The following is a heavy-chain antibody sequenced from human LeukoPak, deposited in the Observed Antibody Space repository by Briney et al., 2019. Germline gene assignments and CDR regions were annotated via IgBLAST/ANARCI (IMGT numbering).Heavy chain of an antibody. J-gene: IGHJ4*02. CDR2: IRYDGSDK. CDR1: GFTFSSYG. V-gene: IGHV3-30*02. CDR3: AKDVSVVVVAGYFDH. D-gene: IGHD2-15*01. Sequence: GGSLILSCGASGFTFSSYGMHWVRQAPGKGLEWVAFIRYDGSDKYYADSVKGRFTISRDNSKNTMFLQMNSLRAEDTAVYYCAKDVSVVVVAGYFDHWGQGTLVTVSS.